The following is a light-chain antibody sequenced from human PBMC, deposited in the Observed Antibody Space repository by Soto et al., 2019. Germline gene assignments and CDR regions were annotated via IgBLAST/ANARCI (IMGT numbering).Light chain of an antibody. Sequence: EIVLTQSPGTLSLSPGERATLSCRASQSVSSSYLAWYQQKPGQAPRLLIYGASSRATGIPDRFSGSGSGTDFTLTISRLEPEDFAVYYCQQYVSSPPWTFGQGTKWISN. CDR1: QSVSSSY. CDR2: GAS. CDR3: QQYVSSPPWT. V-gene: IGKV3-20*01. J-gene: IGKJ1*01.